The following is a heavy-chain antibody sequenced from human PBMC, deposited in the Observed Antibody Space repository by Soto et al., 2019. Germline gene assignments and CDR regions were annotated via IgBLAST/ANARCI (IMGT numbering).Heavy chain of an antibody. Sequence: QVQLVQSGAEVKEPGASVEVSCKASGYTFTNYWMHWVRQAPGQGLDWMGIINLSDGTTTYAQKFQGRVTVTRDTSTSTVYMELNSLTSDDTAVYYCARGGRDAYYRYWGQGTLVTVSS. J-gene: IGHJ4*02. CDR2: INLSDGTT. CDR3: ARGGRDAYYRY. D-gene: IGHD1-26*01. V-gene: IGHV1-46*01. CDR1: GYTFTNYW.